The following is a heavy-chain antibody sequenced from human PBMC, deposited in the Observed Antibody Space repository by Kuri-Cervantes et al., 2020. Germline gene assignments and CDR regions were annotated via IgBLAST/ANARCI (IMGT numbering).Heavy chain of an antibody. CDR2: INHSGST. D-gene: IGHD6-13*01. CDR1: GGSFSGYY. CDR3: ARDSRAAAGVDY. Sequence: ESLKISCAVYGGSFSGYYWSWIRQPPGKGLEWIGEINHSGSTNYNPSLKSRVTISVDTSKNQFSVKLSSVTAADTAVYYCARDSRAAAGVDYWGQGTLVTVSS. V-gene: IGHV4-34*01. J-gene: IGHJ4*02.